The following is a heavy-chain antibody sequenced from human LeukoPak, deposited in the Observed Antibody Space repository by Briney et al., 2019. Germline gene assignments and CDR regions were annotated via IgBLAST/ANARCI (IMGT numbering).Heavy chain of an antibody. V-gene: IGHV3-7*01. CDR3: ARDRKRGYCTNGVCYTGFGY. CDR2: IKQDGSNK. J-gene: IGHJ4*02. Sequence: PGGSLRLSCAASGFTFSSYWMSWVRQAPGKGLEWVANIKQDGSNKYYADSVKGRFTISRDNSKNTLYLQMNSLRAEDTAVYYCARDRKRGYCTNGVCYTGFGYWGQGTLVTVSS. D-gene: IGHD2-8*01. CDR1: GFTFSSYW.